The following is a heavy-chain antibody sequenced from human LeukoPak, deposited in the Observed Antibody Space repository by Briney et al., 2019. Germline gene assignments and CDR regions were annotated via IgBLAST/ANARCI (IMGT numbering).Heavy chain of an antibody. CDR2: ISGSGGST. Sequence: PGRSLRLSCAASGFTFSSYAMSWVRQAPGKGLEWVSAISGSGGSTYYADSVKGRYTISRDNSKNTLYLQMNSLRAEDTAVYYCGLLTASIFGVVMRFPLDAFDIWGQGTMVTVSS. CDR3: GLLTASIFGVVMRFPLDAFDI. V-gene: IGHV3-23*01. D-gene: IGHD3-3*01. J-gene: IGHJ3*02. CDR1: GFTFSSYA.